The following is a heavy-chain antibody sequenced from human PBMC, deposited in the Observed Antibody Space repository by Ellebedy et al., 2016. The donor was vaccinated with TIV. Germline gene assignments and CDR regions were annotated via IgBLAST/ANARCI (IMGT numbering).Heavy chain of an antibody. Sequence: SETLSLXCTVSGGSISSYYWSWIRQPPGKGLEWIGYIYYSGSTNYNPSLKSRVTISVDTSKNQFSLKLSSVTAADTAVYYCARGDDYGMDVWGQGTTVTVSS. CDR1: GGSISSYY. CDR2: IYYSGST. CDR3: ARGDDYGMDV. D-gene: IGHD3-10*01. J-gene: IGHJ6*02. V-gene: IGHV4-59*08.